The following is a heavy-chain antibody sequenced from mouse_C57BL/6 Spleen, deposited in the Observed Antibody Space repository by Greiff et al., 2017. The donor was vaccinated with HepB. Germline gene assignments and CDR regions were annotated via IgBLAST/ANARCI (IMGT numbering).Heavy chain of an antibody. J-gene: IGHJ2*01. V-gene: IGHV1-80*01. CDR1: GYAFSSYW. CDR3: ARGWEGPEPYFDY. D-gene: IGHD1-1*02. Sequence: QVQLKESGAELVKPGASVKISCKASGYAFSSYWMNWVKQRPGKGLEWIGQIYPGDGDTNYNGKFKGKATLTADKSSSTAYMQLSSLTSEDSAVYFCARGWEGPEPYFDYWGQGTTLTVSS. CDR2: IYPGDGDT.